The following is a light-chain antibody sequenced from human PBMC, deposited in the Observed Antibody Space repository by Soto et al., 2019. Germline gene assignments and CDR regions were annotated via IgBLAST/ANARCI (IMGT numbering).Light chain of an antibody. Sequence: EIVLAQSPGTLSLSPGERATLSCRASQSVTNSFLAWYQQKPGQAPRLLIYGASRRATGIPDRFSGSGSGTDFTLTISRLEPEDFAVYFCQQYAGPPTTFGQGTRLEI. J-gene: IGKJ5*01. CDR1: QSVTNSF. CDR3: QQYAGPPTT. V-gene: IGKV3-20*01. CDR2: GAS.